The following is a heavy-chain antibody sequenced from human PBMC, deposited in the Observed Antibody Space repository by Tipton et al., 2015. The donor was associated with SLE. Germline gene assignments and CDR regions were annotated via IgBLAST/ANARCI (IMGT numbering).Heavy chain of an antibody. Sequence: GSLRLSCAASGFTFSSYGMHWVRQAPGKGLEWVAFIRYDGSNKYYADSVKGRFTISRDNSKNTQNLQMNSLRAEDTAVYYCAKDPVRGYGGNSGVYFDYWGQGTLVTVSS. CDR3: AKDPVRGYGGNSGVYFDY. D-gene: IGHD4-23*01. J-gene: IGHJ4*02. CDR2: IRYDGSNK. CDR1: GFTFSSYG. V-gene: IGHV3-30*02.